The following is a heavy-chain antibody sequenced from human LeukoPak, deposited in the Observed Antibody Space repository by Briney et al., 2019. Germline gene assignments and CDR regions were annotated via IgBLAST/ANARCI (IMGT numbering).Heavy chain of an antibody. CDR2: IIPIFGTA. CDR1: GGTFSSYA. CDR3: ARATYDSSGPLAFDI. J-gene: IGHJ3*02. V-gene: IGHV1-69*13. D-gene: IGHD3-22*01. Sequence: GASVKVSCKASGGTFSSYAISWVRQAPGQGLEWMGGIIPIFGTANYAQKFQGRVTITADESTSTAYMVLSSLRSEDTAVYYCARATYDSSGPLAFDIWGQGTMVTVSS.